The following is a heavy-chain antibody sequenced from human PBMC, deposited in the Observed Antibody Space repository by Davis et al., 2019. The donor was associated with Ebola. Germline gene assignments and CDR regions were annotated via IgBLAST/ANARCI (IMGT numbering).Heavy chain of an antibody. CDR3: ARGPYDY. Sequence: AASVKVSCKASGYPFIANGFSWVRQAPGQGLEWMGWISAYNGNTNYAQKFQGRVTITADESTSTAYMDLSSLKSEDTTVYYCARGPYDYWGQGTLVTVSS. V-gene: IGHV1-18*01. CDR1: GYPFIANG. J-gene: IGHJ4*02. CDR2: ISAYNGNT.